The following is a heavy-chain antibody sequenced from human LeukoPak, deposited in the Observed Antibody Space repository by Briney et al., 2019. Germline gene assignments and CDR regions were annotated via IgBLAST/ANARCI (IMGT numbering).Heavy chain of an antibody. D-gene: IGHD3-3*01. J-gene: IGHJ4*02. CDR1: GFTFSSYS. Sequence: GTSLRLSCAASGFTFSSYSMNWVRQAPGKGLEWVSSISSSSSYIYYADSVKGRFTISRDNAKNSLYLQMNSLRAEDTAVYYCARAPGGIDDFWSGYYTDWGQGALVTVSS. CDR3: ARAPGGIDDFWSGYYTD. CDR2: ISSSSSYI. V-gene: IGHV3-21*01.